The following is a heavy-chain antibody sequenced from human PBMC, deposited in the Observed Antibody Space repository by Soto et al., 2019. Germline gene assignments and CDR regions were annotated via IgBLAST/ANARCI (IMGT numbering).Heavy chain of an antibody. Sequence: QSTLKESGPTLVKPTQTLTLTCTFSGFSVSTSGVGVGWIRQPPVKVLEWLGLIYCNDDKRYSPSLKSRLTLNKDTSKNQVALTLNNMDAVDTANYSCAPSLAVLRVLEWRAGFDSWGQGTLVTVSA. CDR2: IYCNDDK. CDR3: APSLAVLRVLEWRAGFDS. D-gene: IGHD3-3*01. V-gene: IGHV2-5*01. J-gene: IGHJ4*02. CDR1: GFSVSTSGVG.